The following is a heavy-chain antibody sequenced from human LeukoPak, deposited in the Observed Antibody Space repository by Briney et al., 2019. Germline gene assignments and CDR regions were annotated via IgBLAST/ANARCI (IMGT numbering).Heavy chain of an antibody. CDR2: INHSGST. Sequence: SETLSLTCAVYGGSFSGYYWSWIRQPPGKGLEWIGEINHSGSTNYNPYLKSRVTISVDTSKNQFSLKLSSVTAADTAVYYCARGEGNYDSSGYYDYWGQGTLVTVSS. CDR1: GGSFSGYY. J-gene: IGHJ4*02. CDR3: ARGEGNYDSSGYYDY. D-gene: IGHD3-22*01. V-gene: IGHV4-34*01.